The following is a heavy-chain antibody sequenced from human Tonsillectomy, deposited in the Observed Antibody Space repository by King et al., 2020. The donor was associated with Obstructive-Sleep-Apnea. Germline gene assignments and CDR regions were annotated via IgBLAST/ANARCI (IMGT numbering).Heavy chain of an antibody. Sequence: QLVESGGGLVQPGGSLRLSCAASGFTFSTYWMTWVRQAPGKGLEWVAKINEDGSEKYYVDSVKGRFIISRDNAKNSLYLQMNSLRAEDTAVYYCAGDATRGGDIDYWGQGTLVTVSS. D-gene: IGHD3-16*01. V-gene: IGHV3-7*01. CDR3: AGDATRGGDIDY. CDR2: INEDGSEK. J-gene: IGHJ4*02. CDR1: GFTFSTYW.